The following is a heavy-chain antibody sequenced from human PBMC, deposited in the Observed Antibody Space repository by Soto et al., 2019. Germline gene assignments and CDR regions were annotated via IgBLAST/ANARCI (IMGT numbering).Heavy chain of an antibody. D-gene: IGHD5-18*01. J-gene: IGHJ6*02. CDR3: ARSVDTAMDYYYYYGMDV. Sequence: SETLSLTCAVSGGSISSGGYSWSWIRQPPGKGLEWIGYMYHSGSTYYNPSLKSRVTISVDTSKNQFSLKLSSVTAADTAVYYCARSVDTAMDYYYYYGMDVWGQGTTVTVSS. V-gene: IGHV4-30-2*05. CDR2: MYHSGST. CDR1: GGSISSGGYS.